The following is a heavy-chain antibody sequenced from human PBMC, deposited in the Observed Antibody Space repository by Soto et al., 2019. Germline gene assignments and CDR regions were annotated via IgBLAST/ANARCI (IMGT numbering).Heavy chain of an antibody. CDR3: VRGVLS. V-gene: IGHV4-31*02. CDR2: IHHSGST. J-gene: IGHJ1*01. Sequence: WTWIRQHPGKGLEWIGNIHHSGSTFYNPSLKSRFSISVDTSKNQFSLKLSSVTAADTAVYFCVRGVLSWGQGTLVTGSS. D-gene: IGHD3-10*01.